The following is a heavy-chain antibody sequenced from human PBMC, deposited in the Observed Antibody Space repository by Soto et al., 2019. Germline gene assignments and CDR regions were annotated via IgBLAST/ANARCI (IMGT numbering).Heavy chain of an antibody. V-gene: IGHV1-18*01. CDR3: ARDLRRYYDSSGYSPPFVRLGFPPQGY. J-gene: IGHJ4*02. D-gene: IGHD3-22*01. CDR2: ISAYNGNT. CDR1: GYTFTSYG. Sequence: GASVKVSFKASGYTFTSYGISWVRQAPGQGLEWMGWISAYNGNTNYAQKLQGRVTTTTDTSTSTAYMELRSLRSDDTAVYYCARDLRRYYDSSGYSPPFVRLGFPPQGYWGQGTLVTVSS.